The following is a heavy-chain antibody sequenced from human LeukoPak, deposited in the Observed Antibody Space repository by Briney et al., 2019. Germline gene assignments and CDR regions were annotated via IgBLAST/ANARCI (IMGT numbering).Heavy chain of an antibody. Sequence: PGRSLRLSCAASGFTLSSYAMHWVRQAPGKGLEWVAVISYDGSNKYYADSVKGRFTISRDNSKNTLYLQMNSLRAEDTAVYYCARPSSSWYSLGHYYYYYGMDVWGQGTTVTVSS. CDR2: ISYDGSNK. D-gene: IGHD6-13*01. J-gene: IGHJ6*02. CDR3: ARPSSSWYSLGHYYYYYGMDV. CDR1: GFTLSSYA. V-gene: IGHV3-30-3*01.